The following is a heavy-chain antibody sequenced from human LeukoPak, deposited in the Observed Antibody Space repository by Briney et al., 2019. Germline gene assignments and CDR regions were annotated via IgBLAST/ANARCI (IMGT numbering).Heavy chain of an antibody. J-gene: IGHJ4*02. CDR2: IYHNGNT. D-gene: IGHD5-18*01. V-gene: IGHV4-38-2*02. Sequence: SETLSLACTVSTYSISSGYYWGWIRQPPGKGLEWIGNIYHNGNTYYNPSLKSRVTISVDTSKKQFSLKLRTATAADTAVYYCARIEAVTRGYNHAYYFDYWGQGTLVTVSS. CDR3: ARIEAVTRGYNHAYYFDY. CDR1: TYSISSGYY.